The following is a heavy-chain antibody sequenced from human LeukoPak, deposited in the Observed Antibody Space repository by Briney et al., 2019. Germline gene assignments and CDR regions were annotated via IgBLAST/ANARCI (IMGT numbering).Heavy chain of an antibody. Sequence: PSETLSLTCTVSGGSVSSSSYYWGWIRQPPGKGLEWIGSIYYSGSTYYNPSLKSRVTISVDTSKNQFSLKLSSVTAADTAVYYCARVGYCSGGSCHYFDYWGQGTLVTVSS. CDR1: GGSVSSSSYY. CDR2: IYYSGST. CDR3: ARVGYCSGGSCHYFDY. J-gene: IGHJ4*02. D-gene: IGHD2-15*01. V-gene: IGHV4-39*07.